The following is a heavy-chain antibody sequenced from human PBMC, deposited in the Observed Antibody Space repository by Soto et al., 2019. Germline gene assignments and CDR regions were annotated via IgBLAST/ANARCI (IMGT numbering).Heavy chain of an antibody. CDR3: ASASGSYYYYYYGMDV. Sequence: QVQLVQSGAEVKKPGSSVKVSCKASGGTFSSYAITWVRQAPGQGLEWMGGIIPIFGTANYAQKFQGRVTINADESTSTAHMELSSLRSEDTAVYYCASASGSYYYYYYGMDVWGQGTTVTVSS. CDR2: IIPIFGTA. D-gene: IGHD1-26*01. V-gene: IGHV1-69*01. CDR1: GGTFSSYA. J-gene: IGHJ6*02.